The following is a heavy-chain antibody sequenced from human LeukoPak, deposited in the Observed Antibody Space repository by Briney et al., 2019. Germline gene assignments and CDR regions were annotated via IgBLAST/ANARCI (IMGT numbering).Heavy chain of an antibody. J-gene: IGHJ6*03. D-gene: IGHD4-17*01. V-gene: IGHV1-18*01. CDR2: ISAYSAQT. CDR3: ARDVSTVTTTGDFYYHMDV. Sequence: ASVKVSCQASGYTVTSYGLNWVRQAPGQGLEWMGWISAYSAQTKYAQTLQGRVIMTTDRSTNTAYIELRSLRFDDTAIYYCARDVSTVTTTGDFYYHMDVWGKGTTVSV. CDR1: GYTVTSYG.